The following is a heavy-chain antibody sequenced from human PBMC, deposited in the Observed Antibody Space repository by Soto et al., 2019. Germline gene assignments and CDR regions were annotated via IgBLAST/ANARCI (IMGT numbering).Heavy chain of an antibody. V-gene: IGHV3-21*01. CDR2: ISSSSSYI. Sequence: PGGSLRLSCAASGFTFSSYSMNWVRQAPGKGLEWVSSISSSSSYIYYADSVKGRFTISRDNAKNSLYLQMNSLRAEDTAVYCCARDLLITFGGVIVIGYRGLFDYWGQGTLVTVSS. D-gene: IGHD3-16*02. CDR3: ARDLLITFGGVIVIGYRGLFDY. J-gene: IGHJ4*02. CDR1: GFTFSSYS.